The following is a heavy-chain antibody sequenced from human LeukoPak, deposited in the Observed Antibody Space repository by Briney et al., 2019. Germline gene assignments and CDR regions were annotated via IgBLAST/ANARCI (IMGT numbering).Heavy chain of an antibody. CDR3: ARNLGSGYSYLFDY. CDR2: VYNSEYT. CDR1: GGSSSGYY. J-gene: IGHJ4*02. Sequence: SETLSLTCTVTGGSSSGYYWSWIRQPPGKGLEWIGYVYNSEYTSYNPSLRSRVSISFDTSENQFSLGLTSVTAADTAVYYCARNLGSGYSYLFDYWGQGTLVTVSS. V-gene: IGHV4-59*08. D-gene: IGHD2-15*01.